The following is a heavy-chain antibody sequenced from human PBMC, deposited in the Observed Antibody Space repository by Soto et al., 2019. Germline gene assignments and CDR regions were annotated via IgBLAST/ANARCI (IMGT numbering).Heavy chain of an antibody. CDR1: GFTFSGDY. D-gene: IGHD3-16*01. Sequence: GGSLRLSCAASGFTFSGDYMSWSRQAPGKELEWVSYISRNSTTIKYAHSVKGRVTISRDNAYNSLSLQMISLRAEDTAVYYYARGEEFGGYGDYYYYYGMDVWGQGTTVTVSS. V-gene: IGHV3-11*01. CDR3: ARGEEFGGYGDYYYYYGMDV. J-gene: IGHJ6*02. CDR2: ISRNSTTI.